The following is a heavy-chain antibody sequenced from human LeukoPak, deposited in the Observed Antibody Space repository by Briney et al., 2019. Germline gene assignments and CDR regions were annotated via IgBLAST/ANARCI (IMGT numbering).Heavy chain of an antibody. Sequence: SETLSLTCTVSGGSIGTYYWSWVRQSPGKVLEWIGYIYVTGNRYTPYLQSRVTISVATPRNQFFLKMSSATAADTAVYYCARHIGGGIEDMDVWGKGTKVTVSS. J-gene: IGHJ6*03. CDR1: GGSIGTYY. V-gene: IGHV4-59*08. D-gene: IGHD3-16*02. CDR3: ARHIGGGIEDMDV. CDR2: IYVTGN.